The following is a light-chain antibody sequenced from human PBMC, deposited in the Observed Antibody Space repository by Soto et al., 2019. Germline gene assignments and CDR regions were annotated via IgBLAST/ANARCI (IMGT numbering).Light chain of an antibody. CDR2: DAS. Sequence: EIQMTQSPSSLSASVGDRVTITCQASQDISNYLNWYQQKPGKAPKLLIYDASNWETGVPSRFSGSGSGTDVIFPISSLQPEDIDAFYCQQQDNLPPYTFGQGTKLEIK. J-gene: IGKJ2*01. V-gene: IGKV1-33*01. CDR3: QQQDNLPPYT. CDR1: QDISNY.